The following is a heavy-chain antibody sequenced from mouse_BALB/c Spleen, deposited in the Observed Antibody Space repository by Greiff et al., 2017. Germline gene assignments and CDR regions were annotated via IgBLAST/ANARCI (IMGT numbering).Heavy chain of an antibody. J-gene: IGHJ1*01. CDR2: ISSGSSTI. V-gene: IGHV5-17*02. CDR1: GFTFSSFG. CDR3: ARELRLPYWYFDV. D-gene: IGHD1-2*01. Sequence: EVNVVESGGGLVQPGGSRKLSCAASGFTFSSFGMHWVRQAPEKGLEWVAYISSGSSTIYYADTVKGRFTISRDNPKNTLFLQMTSLRSEDTAMYYCARELRLPYWYFDVWGAGTTVTVSS.